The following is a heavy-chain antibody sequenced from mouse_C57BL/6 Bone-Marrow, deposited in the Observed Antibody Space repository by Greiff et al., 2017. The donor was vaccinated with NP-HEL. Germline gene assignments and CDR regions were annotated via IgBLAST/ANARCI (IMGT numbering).Heavy chain of an antibody. Sequence: QVQLQQSGPGLVAPSQSLSITCTVSGFSLTSYAISWVRQPPGKGLEWLGVIWTGGGTNYNSALKSRLSISKDNSKSQVFLKMNSLQTDDTARYYCARNRAVTTVVPPYYAMDYWGQGTSVTVSS. J-gene: IGHJ4*01. D-gene: IGHD1-1*01. CDR1: GFSLTSYA. V-gene: IGHV2-9-1*01. CDR3: ARNRAVTTVVPPYYAMDY. CDR2: IWTGGGT.